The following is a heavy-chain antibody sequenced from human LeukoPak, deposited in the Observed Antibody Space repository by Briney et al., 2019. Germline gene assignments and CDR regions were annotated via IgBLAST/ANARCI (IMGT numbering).Heavy chain of an antibody. CDR1: VGSMSITTYY. V-gene: IGHV4-39*01. CDR3: QSLIRWGSYRWSEP. D-gene: IGHD3-16*02. Sequence: NSSETLSLTCTVSVGSMSITTYYWAWIRQAPGKGLEWIGSIYYSGSTYDNPSLKTRVTISVDTSKNQFSLNLRSVTGADTALCYCQSLIRWGSYRWSEPWGQGTLVTVSS. J-gene: IGHJ5*02. CDR2: IYYSGST.